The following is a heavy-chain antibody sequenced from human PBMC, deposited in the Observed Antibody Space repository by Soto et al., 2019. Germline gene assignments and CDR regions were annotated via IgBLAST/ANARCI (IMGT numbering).Heavy chain of an antibody. CDR2: ISYDGSNK. V-gene: IGHV3-30-3*01. J-gene: IGHJ3*01. CDR3: AKHVHTAIEDAFDL. Sequence: QVQLVESGGGVVQPGRSLRLSCAASGFTFSSYAMHWVRQAPGKGLEWVAVISYDGSNKHYADSVKGRFTISSDNSKNTLYLQMNSLRAEDTAVSYCAKHVHTAIEDAFDLWVQGTMVTVSS. D-gene: IGHD5-18*01. CDR1: GFTFSSYA.